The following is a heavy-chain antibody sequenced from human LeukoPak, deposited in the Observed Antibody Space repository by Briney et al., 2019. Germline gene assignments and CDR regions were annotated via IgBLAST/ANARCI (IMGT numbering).Heavy chain of an antibody. Sequence: GGSLRLSSAASGFTVRSNYMSWVRQAPGKGLEWVSIIYNDGGTYYADSVKGRFTISRDNSKNTLFLQMNSLGAEDTAVYFCARLYYDILTAIRNWGQGTLVTVSS. J-gene: IGHJ4*02. CDR2: IYNDGGT. CDR3: ARLYYDILTAIRN. D-gene: IGHD3-9*01. CDR1: GFTVRSNY. V-gene: IGHV3-53*01.